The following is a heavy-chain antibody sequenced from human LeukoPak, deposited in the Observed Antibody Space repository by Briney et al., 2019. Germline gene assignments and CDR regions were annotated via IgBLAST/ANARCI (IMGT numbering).Heavy chain of an antibody. CDR2: IKQDGSEK. J-gene: IGHJ4*02. Sequence: GGSLRLSCAASGFKFSSNWMSWVRQAPGKGLEWVANIKQDGSEKYYVDSVKGRFTISRDNAKNSLYLQMNSLRAEDTAVYYCARRRPFDYWGQGTLVTVSS. CDR3: ARRRPFDY. V-gene: IGHV3-7*03. CDR1: GFKFSSNW.